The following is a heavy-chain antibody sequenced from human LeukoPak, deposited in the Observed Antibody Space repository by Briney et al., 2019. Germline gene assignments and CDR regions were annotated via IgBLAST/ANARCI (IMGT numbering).Heavy chain of an antibody. CDR1: GFTFNSYA. J-gene: IGHJ4*02. CDR2: ISGSSGST. V-gene: IGHV3-23*01. D-gene: IGHD6-19*01. CDR3: AKGVSSGWYGDIDY. Sequence: PGGSLRLSCAASGFTFNSYAMSWVRQAPGKGLEWVSAISGSSGSTSSADSLKGRFIISRDNSKNTLYLQMTSLRAEDTAVYYCAKGVSSGWYGDIDYWGQGTLVTVSS.